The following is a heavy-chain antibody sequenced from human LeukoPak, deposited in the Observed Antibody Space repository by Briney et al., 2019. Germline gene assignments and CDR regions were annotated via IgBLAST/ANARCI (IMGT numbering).Heavy chain of an antibody. CDR2: IKSDGSST. D-gene: IGHD5-24*01. CDR1: GFTFSSYS. Sequence: GGSLRLSCAASGFTFSSYSMHWVRQAPGKGLVWVSRIKSDGSSTTYADSVRGRFTISRDNAKNTLYLQMNSLRAEDTAVYYCARGLLERSTITLGYWGQGTLVTVSS. J-gene: IGHJ4*02. CDR3: ARGLLERSTITLGY. V-gene: IGHV3-74*01.